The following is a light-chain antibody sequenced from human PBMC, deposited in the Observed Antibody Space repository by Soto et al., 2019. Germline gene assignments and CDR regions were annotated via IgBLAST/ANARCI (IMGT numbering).Light chain of an antibody. V-gene: IGKV3-15*01. CDR1: QSVSSN. Sequence: EIVMTHSPATLSVSPGESATLSFRASQSVSSNLAWHQQKPGQAPRILMYDASTRATGISARFSGSGSGTEFTLTISSLQSEDFAVYYCQQYHNWPITFGQGTRLEIK. CDR3: QQYHNWPIT. J-gene: IGKJ5*01. CDR2: DAS.